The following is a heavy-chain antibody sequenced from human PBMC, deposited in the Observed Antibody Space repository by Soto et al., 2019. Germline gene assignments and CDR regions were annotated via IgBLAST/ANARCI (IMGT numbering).Heavy chain of an antibody. CDR1: RFTFSDYS. Sequence: EVQLVESGGDLVQPGGSLRLSCAASRFTFSDYSMNWVRQAPGKGLEWVSYISGGGETIYYADSVRGRFTISRDNAKNSLFLQMNSLRDEDTAVYYCARGTGDGGLFDPWGQGTLVTVSS. CDR2: ISGGGETI. J-gene: IGHJ5*02. CDR3: ARGTGDGGLFDP. V-gene: IGHV3-48*02. D-gene: IGHD2-21*01.